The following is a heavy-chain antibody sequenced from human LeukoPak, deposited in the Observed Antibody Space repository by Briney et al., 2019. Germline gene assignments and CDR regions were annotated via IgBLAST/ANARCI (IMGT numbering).Heavy chain of an antibody. CDR2: IYSGGST. CDR1: GFTVSSNY. J-gene: IGHJ4*02. D-gene: IGHD3-3*01. V-gene: IGHV3-53*01. CDR3: ARWNDFWSGPFDY. Sequence: PGGSLRLSCAASGFTVSSNYMSWVRQAPGKGLEWVSVIYSGGSTYYADSVKGRFTISRDNSKNTLYLQMNSLRAEDTAVYYCARWNDFWSGPFDYWGQGTLVTVSS.